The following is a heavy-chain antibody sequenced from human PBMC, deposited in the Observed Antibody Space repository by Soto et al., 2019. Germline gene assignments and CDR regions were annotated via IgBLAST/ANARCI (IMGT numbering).Heavy chain of an antibody. CDR3: AREGFDSSGYYRGLDY. V-gene: IGHV3-21*01. CDR1: GFTFSSYI. Sequence: EVQLVESGGGLVKPGGSLRLSCAASGFTFSSYIMNWVRQAPGKGLEWVSSISSSSSYIYYADSVKGRFTISRDNAKNSLYLQMNSLRAEYTAVYYCAREGFDSSGYYRGLDYWGQGTLVTVSS. J-gene: IGHJ4*02. CDR2: ISSSSSYI. D-gene: IGHD3-22*01.